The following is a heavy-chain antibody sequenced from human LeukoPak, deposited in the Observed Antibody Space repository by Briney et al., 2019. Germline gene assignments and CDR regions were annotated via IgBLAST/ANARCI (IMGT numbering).Heavy chain of an antibody. V-gene: IGHV3-21*01. CDR2: ISSSSSYI. CDR3: ASGIVGATEARDY. J-gene: IGHJ4*02. D-gene: IGHD1-26*01. Sequence: PGGSLRLSCAASGFTFSSYSMNWVRQAPGKGLEWVSSISSSSSYIYYADSVKGRFTISRDNAKNSLYLQMNSLRAEDTAVYYCASGIVGATEARDYWGQGTLVTVSS. CDR1: GFTFSSYS.